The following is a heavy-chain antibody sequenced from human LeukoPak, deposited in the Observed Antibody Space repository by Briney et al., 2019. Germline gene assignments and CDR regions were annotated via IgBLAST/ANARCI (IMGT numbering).Heavy chain of an antibody. Sequence: SETLSLTCTVSGGSVSSGSYYWSWIRQPPGKGLEWVGYIYYRGGTNYDPSLESRVTISVDASKNQFSLKLSSVTAADTAIYYCARVHYGAFDYWGQGTLVTVSS. CDR3: ARVHYGAFDY. D-gene: IGHD4-17*01. J-gene: IGHJ4*02. CDR2: IYYRGGT. CDR1: GGSVSSGSYY. V-gene: IGHV4-61*01.